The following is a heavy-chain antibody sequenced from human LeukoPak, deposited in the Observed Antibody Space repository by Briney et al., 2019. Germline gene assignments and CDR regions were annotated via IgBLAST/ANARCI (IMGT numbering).Heavy chain of an antibody. J-gene: IGHJ4*02. Sequence: PSETLSLTCTVSGGSISSYYWSWIRQPPGKGLEWIGFIYYSGNTDYNSSLKSRVTISVVTSKNQFSLKLRSVTAADTAVYYCARSRIAGLFDYWGQGTLVTVSS. CDR2: IYYSGNT. CDR3: ARSRIAGLFDY. V-gene: IGHV4-59*01. CDR1: GGSISSYY. D-gene: IGHD2-15*01.